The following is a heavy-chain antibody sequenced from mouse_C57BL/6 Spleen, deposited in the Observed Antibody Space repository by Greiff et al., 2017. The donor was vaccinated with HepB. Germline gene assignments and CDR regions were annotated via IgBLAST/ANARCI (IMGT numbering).Heavy chain of an antibody. CDR2: INPNNGGT. Sequence: EVKLQQSGPELVKPGASVKISCKASGYTFTDYYMNWVKQSHGKSLEWIGDINPNNGGTSYNQKFKGKATLTVDKSSSTAYMELRSLTSEDSAVYYCAEGVSNYGAMDYWGQGTSVTVSS. J-gene: IGHJ4*01. CDR3: AEGVSNYGAMDY. D-gene: IGHD2-5*01. CDR1: GYTFTDYY. V-gene: IGHV1-26*01.